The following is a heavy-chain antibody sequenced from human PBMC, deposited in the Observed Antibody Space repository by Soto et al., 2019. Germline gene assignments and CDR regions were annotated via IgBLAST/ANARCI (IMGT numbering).Heavy chain of an antibody. CDR1: VDSVSSKRAA. CDR2: TYYRSKWSS. D-gene: IGHD3-16*01. V-gene: IGHV6-1*01. Sequence: SQTLSLTCASSVDSVSSKRAAWRWIRQSPSRGLEWLGRTYYRSKWSSNYAVSVKSRITINPDTYKNQFSLQLRSVTPDDGAMYYCARTPYYLVEYWGQGTSASVSS. CDR3: ARTPYYLVEY. J-gene: IGHJ4*02.